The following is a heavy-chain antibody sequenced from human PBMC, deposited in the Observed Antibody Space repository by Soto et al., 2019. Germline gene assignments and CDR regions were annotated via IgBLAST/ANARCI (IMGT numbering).Heavy chain of an antibody. CDR1: GYTFTSDY. J-gene: IGHJ6*02. CDR3: SRDLVRGVNCYYGMDV. V-gene: IGHV1-46*01. D-gene: IGHD3-10*01. Sequence: ASVKVSCKASGYTFTSDYIHWVRQAHGQGLEWMGIINPSGGSTSYAQKFQGRVTMTRDTSTSTVYMELSSLRSEDTAVYYCSRDLVRGVNCYYGMDVWGQGTTVTVS. CDR2: INPSGGST.